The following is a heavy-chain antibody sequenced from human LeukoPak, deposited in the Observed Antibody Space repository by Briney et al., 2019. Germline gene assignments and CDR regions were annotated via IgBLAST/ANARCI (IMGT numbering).Heavy chain of an antibody. Sequence: GGSLRLSCAASGFTFSSYSMNWVRQAPGKGLEWVSSISSSSSYIYYADSVKGRFTISRDNAKISLYLQMNSLRAEDTAVYYCTRGQSYCGADCYSDWGQGTLVTVSS. D-gene: IGHD2-21*02. V-gene: IGHV3-21*01. CDR3: TRGQSYCGADCYSD. CDR2: ISSSSSYI. J-gene: IGHJ4*02. CDR1: GFTFSSYS.